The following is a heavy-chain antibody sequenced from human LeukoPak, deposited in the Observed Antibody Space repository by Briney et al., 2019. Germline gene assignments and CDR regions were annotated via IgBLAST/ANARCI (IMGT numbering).Heavy chain of an antibody. V-gene: IGHV3-48*01. Sequence: PGGSLRLSCAASGFTFSSYGMSWVRQAPGKGLEWVSYISYSSSTIYYADSVKGRFTISRDNSKNTLYLQMNSLRAEDTAVYYCAKLWDSRGFDYWGKGTTVTVSS. CDR1: GFTFSSYG. CDR2: ISYSSSTI. D-gene: IGHD2-21*01. CDR3: AKLWDSRGFDY. J-gene: IGHJ6*04.